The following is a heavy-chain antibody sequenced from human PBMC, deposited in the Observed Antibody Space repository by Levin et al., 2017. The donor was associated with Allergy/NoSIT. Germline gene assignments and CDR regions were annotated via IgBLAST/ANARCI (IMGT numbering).Heavy chain of an antibody. CDR1: GYSFTSYW. Sequence: GGSLRLSCKGSGYSFTSYWIGWVRQMPGKGLEWMGIIYPGDSDTRYSPSFQGQVTISADKSISTAYLQWSSLKASDTAMYYCARGAIGSPYYYYYMDVWGKGTTVTVSS. CDR2: IYPGDSDT. J-gene: IGHJ6*03. V-gene: IGHV5-51*01. CDR3: ARGAIGSPYYYYYMDV. D-gene: IGHD2-21*01.